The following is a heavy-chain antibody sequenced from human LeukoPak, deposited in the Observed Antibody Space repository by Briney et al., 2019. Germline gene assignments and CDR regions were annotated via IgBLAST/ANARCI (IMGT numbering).Heavy chain of an antibody. CDR3: ARDYGSGSYYGFDD. J-gene: IGHJ4*02. CDR1: GGTFSSYA. CDR2: IIPIFGTA. V-gene: IGHV1-69*05. Sequence: SVKVSCKASGGTFSSYAISWVRQAPGQGLEWMGRIIPIFGTANYAQKFQGRVTITTDESTSTAYMELSSLRSEDTGVYYCARDYGSGSYYGFDDWGQGTLVTVSS. D-gene: IGHD3-10*01.